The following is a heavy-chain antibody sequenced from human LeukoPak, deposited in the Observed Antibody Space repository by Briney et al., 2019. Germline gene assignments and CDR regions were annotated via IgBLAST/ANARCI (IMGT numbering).Heavy chain of an antibody. J-gene: IGHJ4*02. CDR1: GGTFSSYA. D-gene: IGHD5-12*01. V-gene: IGHV1-69*01. CDR3: ASTFDSGFRY. CDR2: IIPIFGTV. Sequence: VKVSCKASGGTFSSYAISWVRQAPGQGLEWMGGIIPIFGTVNYAQKFQGRVTITADESTSTAYMELSSLRSEDTAVYYCASTFDSGFRYWGQGTLVTVSS.